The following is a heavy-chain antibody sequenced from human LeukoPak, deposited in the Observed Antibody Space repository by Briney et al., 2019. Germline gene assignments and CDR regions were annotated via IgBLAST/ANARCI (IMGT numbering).Heavy chain of an antibody. CDR2: IHHSGST. CDR1: GGSITDGTFY. J-gene: IGHJ5*02. D-gene: IGHD5/OR15-5a*01. V-gene: IGHV4-39*07. CDR3: ARAVILSTGDYFDP. Sequence: SETLSLTCIVSGGSITDGTFYWGWTRQSPGKGLEWIGTIHHSGSTFYNPSLQSRVTISVDTSKNQFSLKLSSVTAADTAVYYCARAVILSTGDYFDPWGQGTLVTVPS.